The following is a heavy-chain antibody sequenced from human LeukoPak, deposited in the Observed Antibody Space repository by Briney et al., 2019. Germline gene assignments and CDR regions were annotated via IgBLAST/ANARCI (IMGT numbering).Heavy chain of an antibody. J-gene: IGHJ4*02. CDR2: ISTSGGRT. CDR3: ATIYYYDSSGYRRSFDY. D-gene: IGHD3-22*01. V-gene: IGHV3-23*01. Sequence: GGSLRLSCAASGFTFSSCAMSWVRQAPGKGLGWVSAISTSGGRTFYADSVKGRFTISRDNSKNTLYLQMNSLRAEDTAVYYCATIYYYDSSGYRRSFDYWGQGTLVTVSS. CDR1: GFTFSSCA.